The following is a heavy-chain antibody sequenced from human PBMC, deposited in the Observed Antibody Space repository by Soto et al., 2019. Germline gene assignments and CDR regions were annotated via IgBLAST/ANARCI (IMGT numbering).Heavy chain of an antibody. D-gene: IGHD4-17*01. Sequence: ASVKVSCKASGYTFTSYAMHWVRQAPGQRLEWMGWINAGNGNTKYSQKFQGRVTITRDTSASTAYMELSSLRSEDTAVYYCAREQRYADSPDYYDGMDVSGQGTTVTVSS. CDR2: INAGNGNT. CDR3: AREQRYADSPDYYDGMDV. CDR1: GYTFTSYA. V-gene: IGHV1-3*01. J-gene: IGHJ6*02.